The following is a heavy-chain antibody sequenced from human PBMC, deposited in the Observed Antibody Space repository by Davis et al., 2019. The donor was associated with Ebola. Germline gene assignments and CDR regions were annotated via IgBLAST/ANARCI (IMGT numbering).Heavy chain of an antibody. D-gene: IGHD1-7*01. J-gene: IGHJ6*02. Sequence: PGGSLRLSCAASGFTFSSYAMHWVRQAPGKGLEWVAVISYDGSNKYYADSVKGRFTISRDNSKNTLYLQMNSLRAEDTAVYYCARDQDNWNSPYGMDVWGQGTTVTVSS. V-gene: IGHV3-30-3*01. CDR1: GFTFSSYA. CDR2: ISYDGSNK. CDR3: ARDQDNWNSPYGMDV.